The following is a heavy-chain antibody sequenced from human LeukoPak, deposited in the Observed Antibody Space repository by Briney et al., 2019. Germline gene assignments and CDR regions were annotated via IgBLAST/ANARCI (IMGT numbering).Heavy chain of an antibody. Sequence: SETLSLTCAVYGGSFSGYYWSWIRQPPGKGLEWIGEINHSGSTNYNPSLKSRVTISVDTSKNQFSLKLSFVTAADTAVYYCASEVLQAFDIWGQGTMVTVSS. V-gene: IGHV4-34*01. CDR3: ASEVLQAFDI. J-gene: IGHJ3*02. CDR1: GGSFSGYY. D-gene: IGHD5/OR15-5a*01. CDR2: INHSGST.